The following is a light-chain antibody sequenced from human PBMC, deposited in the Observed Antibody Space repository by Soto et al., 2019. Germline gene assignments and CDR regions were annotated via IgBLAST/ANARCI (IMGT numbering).Light chain of an antibody. Sequence: QSVLTQPPSVSEAPRQRVTISCSGSSSNIGNNAVNWYQQLPGKAPKLLIYYDDLLPSGVSDRFSGSKSCTSASLAISGLQSEDEADDYCAAWDNSMNGVLFGGGTKLTVL. J-gene: IGLJ2*01. CDR3: AAWDNSMNGVL. CDR1: SSNIGNNA. CDR2: YDD. V-gene: IGLV1-36*01.